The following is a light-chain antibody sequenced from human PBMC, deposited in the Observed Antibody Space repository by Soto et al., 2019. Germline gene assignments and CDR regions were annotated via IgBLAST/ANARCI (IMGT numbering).Light chain of an antibody. CDR3: SSDAGSNIFV. V-gene: IGLV2-8*01. CDR2: EVS. Sequence: QSALTQPPSASGSPGQSVTISCTGTSSDVGGYHYVSWYQQHPGKAPKLMIYEVSKRPSGVPNRFSGSKSGNTASLTVSGLQADDEADHFCSSDAGSNIFVFGTGTKVTVL. CDR1: SSDVGGYHY. J-gene: IGLJ1*01.